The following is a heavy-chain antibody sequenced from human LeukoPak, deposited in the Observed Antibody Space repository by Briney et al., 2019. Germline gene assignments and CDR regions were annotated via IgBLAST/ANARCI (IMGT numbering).Heavy chain of an antibody. CDR3: AREVVYSGSYSYYFDY. CDR1: GYTFTGYY. V-gene: IGHV1-2*02. CDR2: INPNSGGT. J-gene: IGHJ4*02. D-gene: IGHD1-26*01. Sequence: ASVKVSCKASGYTFTGYYMHWVRQAPGQGLEWMGWINPNSGGTNYAQKFQGRVTMTRDTSISTAYMELSRLRSDDTAVYYCAREVVYSGSYSYYFDYWGQGTLVTVSS.